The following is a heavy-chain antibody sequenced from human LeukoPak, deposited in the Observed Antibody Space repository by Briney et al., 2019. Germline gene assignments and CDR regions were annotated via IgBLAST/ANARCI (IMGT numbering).Heavy chain of an antibody. CDR2: ISGSGGST. CDR1: GFTFSSYA. J-gene: IGHJ4*02. CDR3: AKANMITFGGVIAN. D-gene: IGHD3-16*02. V-gene: IGHV3-23*01. Sequence: GGSLRLSRAASGFTFSSYAMSWVRQAPGKGLEWVSAISGSGGSTYYADSVKGRFTISRDNSKNTLYLQMNSLRAEDTAVYYCAKANMITFGGVIANWGQGTLVTVS.